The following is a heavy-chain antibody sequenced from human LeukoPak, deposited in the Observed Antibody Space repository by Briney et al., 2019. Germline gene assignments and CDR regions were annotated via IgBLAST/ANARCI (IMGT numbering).Heavy chain of an antibody. Sequence: ASLKVSCKASGYTFSSYGISWVRQAPGQGLEWMGWINVHNGNTKYTQKFQGRVTMTTDTSTSTAYMELRGLRSDDTAVYYCARDLLLYSSGWTGFFDYWGQGTLVTVSS. CDR3: ARDLLLYSSGWTGFFDY. CDR2: INVHNGNT. CDR1: GYTFSSYG. V-gene: IGHV1-18*01. D-gene: IGHD6-25*01. J-gene: IGHJ4*02.